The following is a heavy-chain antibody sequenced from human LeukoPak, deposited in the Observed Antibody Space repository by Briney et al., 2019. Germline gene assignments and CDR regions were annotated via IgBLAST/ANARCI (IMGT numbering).Heavy chain of an antibody. Sequence: ASVKVSCKASGYIFTGYYMHWVRQAPGQGLEWMGWINPNSGGTNYAQKFQGRVTMTRDTSISTAYMELSRLRSDDTAVYYCARATHTSIAARPNAFDIWGQGTMVTVSS. D-gene: IGHD6-6*01. CDR3: ARATHTSIAARPNAFDI. CDR2: INPNSGGT. CDR1: GYIFTGYY. J-gene: IGHJ3*02. V-gene: IGHV1-2*02.